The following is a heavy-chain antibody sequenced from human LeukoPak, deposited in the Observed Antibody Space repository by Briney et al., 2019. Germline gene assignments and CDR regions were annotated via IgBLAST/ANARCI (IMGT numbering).Heavy chain of an antibody. D-gene: IGHD2-15*01. J-gene: IGHJ4*02. V-gene: IGHV4-34*01. CDR3: AEGYCSGGSCYPPGY. Sequence: PSETLSLTCAVYGGSFSGYYWSWIRQPPGKGLEWIGEINHSGSTNYNPSLKSRVTISVDTSKNQFSLKLSSVTAADTAVYYCAEGYCSGGSCYPPGYWGQGTLVTVSS. CDR2: INHSGST. CDR1: GGSFSGYY.